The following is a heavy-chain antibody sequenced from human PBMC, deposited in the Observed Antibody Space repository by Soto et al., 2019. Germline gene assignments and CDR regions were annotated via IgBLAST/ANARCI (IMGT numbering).Heavy chain of an antibody. D-gene: IGHD1-26*01. V-gene: IGHV1-2*02. Sequence: ASVKVSCKASGYTFTGYYMHWVRQAPGQGLEWMGWINPNSGGTDYAQKFQGRVTMTRDTSTSTAYMELSRLRSDDTAVYYCAGGVLSGSYYNWFDPWGQGTPVTVSS. CDR1: GYTFTGYY. J-gene: IGHJ5*02. CDR2: INPNSGGT. CDR3: AGGVLSGSYYNWFDP.